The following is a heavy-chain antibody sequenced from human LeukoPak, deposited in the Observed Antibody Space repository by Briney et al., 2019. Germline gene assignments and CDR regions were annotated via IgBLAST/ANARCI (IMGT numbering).Heavy chain of an antibody. CDR1: GGSISSSAYY. V-gene: IGHV4-31*03. D-gene: IGHD2-2*01. Sequence: SQTLSLTCTVSGGSISSSAYYWSWIRQHPGKGLEWIGYIYYSGITYYNPSLKSRVTISVDTSKNQFSLNLSSVTAADTTVYYCARDGDCSSDSCYFDYWGQGILVTVSS. J-gene: IGHJ4*02. CDR2: IYYSGIT. CDR3: ARDGDCSSDSCYFDY.